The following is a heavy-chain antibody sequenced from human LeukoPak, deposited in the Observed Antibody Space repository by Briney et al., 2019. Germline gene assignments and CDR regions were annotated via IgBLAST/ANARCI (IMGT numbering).Heavy chain of an antibody. CDR1: GFTFSSYA. CDR3: ANSIWFGELLPFDY. Sequence: GGSLRLSCAASGFTFSSYAMSWVRQAPGKGLEWVSGVNWNGNSTGYADSVKGRFTISRDNSKNTLYLQMNSLRAEDTAVYYCANSIWFGELLPFDYWGQGTLVTVSS. D-gene: IGHD3-10*01. J-gene: IGHJ4*02. V-gene: IGHV3-23*05. CDR2: VNWNGNST.